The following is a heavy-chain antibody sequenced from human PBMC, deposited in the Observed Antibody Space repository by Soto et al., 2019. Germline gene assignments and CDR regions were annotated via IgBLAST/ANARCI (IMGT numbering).Heavy chain of an antibody. CDR3: ARGRGWLRLRAYYYYGMDV. D-gene: IGHD5-12*01. Sequence: SETLSLTCAVYGGSFSGYYWSWIRQPPGKGLEWIGEINHSGSTNYNPSLKSRVTISVDTSKNQFSLKLSSVTAADTAVYYCARGRGWLRLRAYYYYGMDVWGQGTTVTVYS. CDR1: GGSFSGYY. J-gene: IGHJ6*02. V-gene: IGHV4-34*01. CDR2: INHSGST.